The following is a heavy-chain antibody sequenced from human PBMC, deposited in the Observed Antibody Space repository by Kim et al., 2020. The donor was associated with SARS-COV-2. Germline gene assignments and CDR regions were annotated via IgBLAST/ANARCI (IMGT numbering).Heavy chain of an antibody. V-gene: IGHV3-11*04. D-gene: IGHD5-12*01. CDR3: TRAPETSTKVDY. J-gene: IGHJ4*02. Sequence: YYADSVKGRFTISRDNDKNSLYLEMNNLRAEDTAVYYCTRAPETSTKVDYWGQGTLVAVSS.